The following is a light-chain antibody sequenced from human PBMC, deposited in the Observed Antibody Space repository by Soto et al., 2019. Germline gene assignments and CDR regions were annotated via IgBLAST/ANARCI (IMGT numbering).Light chain of an antibody. CDR3: QQYIDWPET. CDR2: GAS. Sequence: EIVMTQSPATLSVSPGERATLSCRASQSVGSNLAWYQQKPGQSPSLLISGASTRATGIPARFSGSGSGTDFTLTISSLQSGDFAVYYCQQYIDWPETFGQGTKVEIK. CDR1: QSVGSN. J-gene: IGKJ2*01. V-gene: IGKV3D-15*01.